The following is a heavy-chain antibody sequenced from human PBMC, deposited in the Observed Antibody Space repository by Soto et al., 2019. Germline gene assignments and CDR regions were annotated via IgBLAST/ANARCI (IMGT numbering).Heavy chain of an antibody. J-gene: IGHJ6*03. D-gene: IGHD1-26*01. CDR1: GDTFNDYY. Sequence: QVQLVQSGAEVKKPGASVTVSCRSSGDTFNDYYIHWVRQAPGQGLEWMGWINPNGGVTKYAQKSQGWVTMTRDASMRTVYMQLSRRISDDTAVYYCARESGRATATLDYYYFYMAVWGTGTTVTVSS. V-gene: IGHV1-2*04. CDR2: INPNGGVT. CDR3: ARESGRATATLDYYYFYMAV.